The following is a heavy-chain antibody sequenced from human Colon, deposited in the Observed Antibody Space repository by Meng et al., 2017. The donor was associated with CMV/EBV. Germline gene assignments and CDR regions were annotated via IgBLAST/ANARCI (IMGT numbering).Heavy chain of an antibody. D-gene: IGHD3-3*01. CDR3: ARDVFRGEAFDI. Sequence: GESLKISCAASGFSFNYYEMNWVRQAPGKGLEWISYISSSGMTVQYAESVKGRFTISRDNAKNSLYLQMNGLRAEDTAVYYCARDVFRGEAFDIWGQGTMVTVSS. J-gene: IGHJ3*02. V-gene: IGHV3-48*03. CDR2: ISSSGMTV. CDR1: GFSFNYYE.